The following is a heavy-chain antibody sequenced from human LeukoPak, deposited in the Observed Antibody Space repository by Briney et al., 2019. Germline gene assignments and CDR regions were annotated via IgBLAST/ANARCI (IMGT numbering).Heavy chain of an antibody. J-gene: IGHJ2*01. V-gene: IGHV1-69*01. D-gene: IGHD2-8*01. CDR1: GGTFSSYA. Sequence: EASVKVSCKASGGTFSSYAISWVRQAPGQGLEWMGGIIPIFGTANYAQKFQGRVTITADESTSTAYMELSSLRSEDTAVYYCARGGGCTNGVCPPSLSWYFDLWGRGTLVTVSS. CDR3: ARGGGCTNGVCPPSLSWYFDL. CDR2: IIPIFGTA.